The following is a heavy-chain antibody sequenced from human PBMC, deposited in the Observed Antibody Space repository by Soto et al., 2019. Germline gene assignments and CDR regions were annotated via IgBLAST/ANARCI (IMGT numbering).Heavy chain of an antibody. Sequence: QVQLVQSGAEVKKPGSSVKVSCKASGGTFSSYAISWVRQAPGQGLEWMGGIIPIFGTANYAQKFQGRVTITADESTSTAYMELISLRSEDTAVYYCARDRHHYYDSSGYWGDWGQGTLVTVSS. CDR3: ARDRHHYYDSSGYWGD. V-gene: IGHV1-69*01. J-gene: IGHJ4*02. CDR1: GGTFSSYA. CDR2: IIPIFGTA. D-gene: IGHD3-22*01.